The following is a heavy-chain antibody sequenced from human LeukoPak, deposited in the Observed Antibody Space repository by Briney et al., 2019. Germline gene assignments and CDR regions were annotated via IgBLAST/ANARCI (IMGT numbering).Heavy chain of an antibody. J-gene: IGHJ3*02. Sequence: ASVKVSCKASGYTFTCYYMHWVRQAPGQGLEWVGWINPNSGGTNYAQKFQGRVTMTRDTSISTAYMELSRLRSDDTAVYYCARDSAEDYYDSSGYYQSDAFDIWGQGTMVTVSS. V-gene: IGHV1-2*02. CDR2: INPNSGGT. CDR1: GYTFTCYY. CDR3: ARDSAEDYYDSSGYYQSDAFDI. D-gene: IGHD3-22*01.